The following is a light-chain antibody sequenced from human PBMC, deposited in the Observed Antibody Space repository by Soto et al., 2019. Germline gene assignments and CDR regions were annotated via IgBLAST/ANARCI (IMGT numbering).Light chain of an antibody. Sequence: EMVMTESPATMSASPGERATLSCMARQSVSSKLAWYQQKPGQAPRLLIYGASTRATSIPARFSGRGSGTEFTLTISSLQSEDFAVYYCQPYNNLPPITFGQGTLLE. J-gene: IGKJ5*01. CDR3: QPYNNLPPIT. CDR1: QSVSSK. V-gene: IGKV3-15*01. CDR2: GAS.